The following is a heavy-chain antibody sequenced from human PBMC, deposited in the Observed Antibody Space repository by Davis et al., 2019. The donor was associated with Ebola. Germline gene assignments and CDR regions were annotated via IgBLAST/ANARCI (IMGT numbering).Heavy chain of an antibody. CDR3: ARGGDTIFGVVRNYYGMDV. CDR1: GYTFTGYY. D-gene: IGHD3-3*01. Sequence: ASVKVSCKASGYTFTGYYMHWVRQAPGQGLEWMGIINPSGGSTSYAQKFQGRVTMTRDTSTSTVYMELSSLRSEDTAVYYCARGGDTIFGVVRNYYGMDVWGQGTTVTVSS. CDR2: INPSGGST. J-gene: IGHJ6*02. V-gene: IGHV1-46*01.